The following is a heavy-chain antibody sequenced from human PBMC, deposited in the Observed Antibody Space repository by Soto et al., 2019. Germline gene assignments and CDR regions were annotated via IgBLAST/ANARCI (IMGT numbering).Heavy chain of an antibody. CDR2: ISGSGGST. Sequence: EEQLLESGGGLVQPGGSLRLSCAASGFTFSRYAMSWVRQAPGKGLEWVSAISGSGGSTYYADSVKGRFTISRDNSKNTLYLQMSSLRAGDTAVYYCAKDGNLYNGMDLWGQGTTVTVSS. D-gene: IGHD1-26*01. CDR1: GFTFSRYA. J-gene: IGHJ6*02. V-gene: IGHV3-23*01. CDR3: AKDGNLYNGMDL.